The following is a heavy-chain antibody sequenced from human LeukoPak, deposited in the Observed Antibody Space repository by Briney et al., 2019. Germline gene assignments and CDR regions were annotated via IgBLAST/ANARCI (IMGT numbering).Heavy chain of an antibody. V-gene: IGHV1-46*01. J-gene: IGHJ5*02. Sequence: ASVKVSCKASGYTLTSYYMHWVRQAPGTGLEWMGRINPSNGSTSYAQKFQCRVTMTRDTSTSTVYMELSGLRSEDTAVYYCASFYYGSGRGFDPWGQGTLVTVSS. CDR1: GYTLTSYY. D-gene: IGHD3-10*01. CDR2: INPSNGST. CDR3: ASFYYGSGRGFDP.